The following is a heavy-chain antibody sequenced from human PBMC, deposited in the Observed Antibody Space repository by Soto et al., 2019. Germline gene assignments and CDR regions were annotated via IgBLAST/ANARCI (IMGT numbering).Heavy chain of an antibody. Sequence: QVQLVESGGGVVQPGRSLRLSCAASGFTFSSYGMHWVRQAPGKGLEWVAVISYDGSNKYYADSVKGRFTISRDNSKNTLYRQMNSLRAEDTAVYYCAKEIGGIVVVVAATELDYWGQGTLVTVSS. CDR3: AKEIGGIVVVVAATELDY. CDR2: ISYDGSNK. D-gene: IGHD2-15*01. J-gene: IGHJ4*02. CDR1: GFTFSSYG. V-gene: IGHV3-30*18.